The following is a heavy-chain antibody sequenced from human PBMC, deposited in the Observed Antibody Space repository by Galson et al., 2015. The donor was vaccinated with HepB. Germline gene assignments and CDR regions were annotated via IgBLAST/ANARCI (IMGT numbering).Heavy chain of an antibody. CDR3: ARSWSLSNWFDP. CDR2: ISWNSGSI. D-gene: IGHD6-13*01. Sequence: SLRLSCAASGFTFDDYAMHWVRQAPGKGLEWVSGISWNSGSIGYADSVKGRFTISRDNAKNSLYLQMNSLRAEDTALYYCARSWSLSNWFDPWGQGTLVTVSS. J-gene: IGHJ5*02. V-gene: IGHV3-9*01. CDR1: GFTFDDYA.